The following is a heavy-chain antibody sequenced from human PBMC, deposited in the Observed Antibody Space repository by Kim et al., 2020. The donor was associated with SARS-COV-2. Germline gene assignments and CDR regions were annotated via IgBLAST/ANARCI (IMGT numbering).Heavy chain of an antibody. J-gene: IGHJ4*02. V-gene: IGHV3-9*01. CDR1: GFTFHDYA. Sequence: GGSLRLSCAASGFTFHDYAMHWVRQAPGKGLEWVSGISWNSGSIGYADSVKGRFTISRDNAKNSLYLQMNSLRAEDTALYYCAKDTADYYGSGSLDYWGQGTLVTVSS. CDR3: AKDTADYYGSGSLDY. CDR2: ISWNSGSI. D-gene: IGHD3-10*01.